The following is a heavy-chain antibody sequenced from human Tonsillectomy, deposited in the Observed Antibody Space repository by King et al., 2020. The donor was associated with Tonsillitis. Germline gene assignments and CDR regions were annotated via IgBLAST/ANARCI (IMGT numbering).Heavy chain of an antibody. CDR1: GFTFSSYA. V-gene: IGHV3-23*04. D-gene: IGHD3-3*01. CDR2: ISGSGGST. Sequence: EVQLVESGGGLVQPGGSLRLSCAASGFTFSSYAMSWVRQAPGKGLEWVSGISGSGGSTYYADSVKGRFTISRDNSKNTLFLQMNSQRAEDTAIYCCAQSSFFEWLSPFDPWGQGTLVTVSS. J-gene: IGHJ5*02. CDR3: AQSSFFEWLSPFDP.